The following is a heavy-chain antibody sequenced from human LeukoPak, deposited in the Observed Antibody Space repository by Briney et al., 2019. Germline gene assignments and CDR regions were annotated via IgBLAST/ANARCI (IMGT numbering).Heavy chain of an antibody. D-gene: IGHD5-24*01. Sequence: ASVKVSCKASGYTFTSYYMHWVRQAPGQGLEWMGIINPSGGSTSYAQKFQGRVTMTRDTSTSTVYMELSSLRSEDTAVYYCARVSGPGRRDGYNYDYWGQGTLVTVSS. J-gene: IGHJ4*02. CDR1: GYTFTSYY. CDR2: INPSGGST. CDR3: ARVSGPGRRDGYNYDY. V-gene: IGHV1-46*01.